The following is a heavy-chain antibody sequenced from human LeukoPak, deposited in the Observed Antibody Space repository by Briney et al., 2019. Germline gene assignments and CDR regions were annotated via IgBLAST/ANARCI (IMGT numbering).Heavy chain of an antibody. CDR3: ERRSGYHSDGN. V-gene: IGHV3-21*01. CDR1: GFTFSSYC. J-gene: IGHJ4*02. CDR2: IYSSSSSK. Sequence: GGSLRLSCAASGFTFSSYCMNWVRQAPGKGLEWVSSIYSSSSSKYYAYSVRGLFTISSDNAKNLLLLQMNRRREETTVVYYCERRSGYHSDGNGGQGTLITVTS. D-gene: IGHD5-12*01.